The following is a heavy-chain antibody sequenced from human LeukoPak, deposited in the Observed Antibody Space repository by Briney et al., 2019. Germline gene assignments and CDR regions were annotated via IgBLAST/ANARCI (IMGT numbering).Heavy chain of an antibody. CDR3: ARDKGTVTGTLGY. CDR1: GGTFSSYA. D-gene: IGHD1-20*01. CDR2: IIPIFGTA. Sequence: SVKVSCKASGGTFSSYAISWVRQAPGQGLEWMGGIIPIFGTANYAQKFQGRVTITADESTSTAYMELSSLRSEDTAVYYCARDKGTVTGTLGYWGQGTLVTVSS. J-gene: IGHJ4*02. V-gene: IGHV1-69*13.